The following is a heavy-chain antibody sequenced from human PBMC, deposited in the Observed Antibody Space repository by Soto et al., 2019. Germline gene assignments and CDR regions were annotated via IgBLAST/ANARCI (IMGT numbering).Heavy chain of an antibody. D-gene: IGHD6-13*01. J-gene: IGHJ1*01. V-gene: IGHV4-30-2*01. Sequence: LSLTFSGSGGSISSGGYSWSWVRQPPGKGLEWIGYIYHSGSTYYNPSLKSRVTISVDRSKNQFSLKLSSVTAADTAVYYCARSIAAAGTGYFQHWGQGTLVTVSS. CDR1: GGSISSGGYS. CDR3: ARSIAAAGTGYFQH. CDR2: IYHSGST.